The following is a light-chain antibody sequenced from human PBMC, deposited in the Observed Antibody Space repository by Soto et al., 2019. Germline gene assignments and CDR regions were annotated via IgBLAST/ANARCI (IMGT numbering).Light chain of an antibody. CDR2: SAS. J-gene: IGKJ3*01. CDR1: QRIRSY. V-gene: IGKV1-39*01. CDR3: QQSYFPPLT. Sequence: DIQRTQSPSSLSASVGDRVIITCRSGQRIRSYLNWYQQKPGKAPNLLIYSASTLQSGVPSRFSGSGSGTDFTLTISSLQPEDFATYYCQQSYFPPLTFGPGTKVDI.